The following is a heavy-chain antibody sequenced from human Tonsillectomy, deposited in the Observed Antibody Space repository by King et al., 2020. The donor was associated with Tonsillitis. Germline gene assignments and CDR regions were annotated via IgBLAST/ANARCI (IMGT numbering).Heavy chain of an antibody. CDR2: ISSSSSTT. D-gene: IGHD4-17*01. CDR1: GFTFSSYG. V-gene: IGHV3-48*04. Sequence: VQLVESGGGLIQPGGSLRLSCAASGFTFSSYGMNWVRQAPGKELEWGSCISSSSSTTYYADSVKGRFTISRDNAKNSLYLQMNSLRAEDTAVYYCASYRQTVTSWDYWGQGTLVTVSS. J-gene: IGHJ4*02. CDR3: ASYRQTVTSWDY.